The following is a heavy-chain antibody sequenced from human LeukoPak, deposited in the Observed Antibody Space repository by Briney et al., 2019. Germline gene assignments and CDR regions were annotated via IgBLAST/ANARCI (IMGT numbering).Heavy chain of an antibody. CDR2: LSYDGSNE. Sequence: PGGSLRLSCAASGFPFSSYGMHWVRHAPGKGLEWVAVLSYDGSNEYYADPVKGRFTISRDNSKNTLYLQMNSLRVEDTAVYYCAGSWFYRDYFEYWGQGTLVTVSS. V-gene: IGHV3-30*03. J-gene: IGHJ4*02. CDR3: AGSWFYRDYFEY. CDR1: GFPFSSYG. D-gene: IGHD3-10*01.